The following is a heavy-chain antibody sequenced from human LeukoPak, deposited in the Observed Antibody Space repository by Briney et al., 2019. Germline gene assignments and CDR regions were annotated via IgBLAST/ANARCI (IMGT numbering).Heavy chain of an antibody. D-gene: IGHD2-21*02. Sequence: GGSLRLSCAASGFTFSSYAMSWGRQAPGKGLEWVSYISSSSSTIYYADSVKGRFTISRDNAKNSLYLQMNSLRDEDTAVYYCARDCGGDCYWDYYYGMDVWGQGTTVTVSS. CDR2: ISSSSSTI. J-gene: IGHJ6*02. V-gene: IGHV3-48*02. CDR1: GFTFSSYA. CDR3: ARDCGGDCYWDYYYGMDV.